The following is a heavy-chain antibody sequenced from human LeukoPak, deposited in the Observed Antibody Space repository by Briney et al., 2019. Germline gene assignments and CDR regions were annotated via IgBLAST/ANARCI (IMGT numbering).Heavy chain of an antibody. CDR1: GYTFTGYY. CDR3: ARGMYYFDY. CDR2: IIPILGIA. Sequence: GASVKVSCKASGYTFTGYYMHWVRQAPGQGLEWMGRIIPILGIANYAQKFQGRVTITADKSTSTAYMELSSLRSEDTAVYYCARGMYYFDYWGQGTLVTVSS. V-gene: IGHV1-69*02. J-gene: IGHJ4*02.